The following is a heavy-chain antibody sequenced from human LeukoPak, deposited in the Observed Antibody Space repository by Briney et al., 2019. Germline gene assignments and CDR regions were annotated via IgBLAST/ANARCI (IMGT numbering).Heavy chain of an antibody. Sequence: GASVTVSFKASGGTFISYAISWVRQAPGQGLEWMGRIIPILGIANYAQKFQGRVTITADKSTSTAYMELSSLRSEDTAVYYCARDGYNRFDYWGQGTLVTVSS. J-gene: IGHJ4*02. V-gene: IGHV1-69*04. CDR2: IIPILGIA. D-gene: IGHD5-24*01. CDR3: ARDGYNRFDY. CDR1: GGTFISYA.